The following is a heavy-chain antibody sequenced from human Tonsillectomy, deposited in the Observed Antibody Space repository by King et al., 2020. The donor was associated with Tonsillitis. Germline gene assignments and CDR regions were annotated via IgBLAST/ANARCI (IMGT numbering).Heavy chain of an antibody. CDR3: AKDRGDVDPGSYGMDV. V-gene: IGHV3-30*18. J-gene: IGHJ6*02. Sequence: VHLVESGGGVVQPGRSLRLSCAASGFIFSTYGMHWVRQAPGKGLEWVSVISYDGSNKYYADSVKGRFTISRDNSKNTLYLQMNSLRAEDAAVYYCAKDRGDVDPGSYGMDVWGQGTTVTVSS. D-gene: IGHD5-18*01. CDR1: GFIFSTYG. CDR2: ISYDGSNK.